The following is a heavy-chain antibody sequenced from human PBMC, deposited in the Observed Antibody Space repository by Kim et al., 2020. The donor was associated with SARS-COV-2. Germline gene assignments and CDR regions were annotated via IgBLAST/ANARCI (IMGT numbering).Heavy chain of an antibody. J-gene: IGHJ5*02. CDR3: AREAGGSGAFDP. Sequence: GGSLRLSCAASGFTFSSYDMHWVRQATRKGLEWVSAIGTAGDTYYPGSVKGRFTISRENAKNSLYLQMNSLRAGDTAVYYCAREAGGSGAFDPWGQGTLVTVSS. V-gene: IGHV3-13*04. D-gene: IGHD3-10*01. CDR2: IGTAGDT. CDR1: GFTFSSYD.